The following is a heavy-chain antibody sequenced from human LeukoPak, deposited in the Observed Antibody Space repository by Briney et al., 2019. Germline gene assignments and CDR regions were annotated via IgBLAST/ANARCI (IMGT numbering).Heavy chain of an antibody. V-gene: IGHV3-49*04. CDR3: TREDVWGSYRYSS. CDR1: GFTLGDYS. D-gene: IGHD3-16*02. J-gene: IGHJ5*02. Sequence: GGSLRLSCTASGFTLGDYSMCWVRQAPGKGLEWVGFIRNKGYGGTTEYAASVKGRFTISRDDSKSITYLQMNSLKTEDTAVYYCTREDVWGSYRYSSWGQGTLVTVS. CDR2: IRNKGYGGTT.